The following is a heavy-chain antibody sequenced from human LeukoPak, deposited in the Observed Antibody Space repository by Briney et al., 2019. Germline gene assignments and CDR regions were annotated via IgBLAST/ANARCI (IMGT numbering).Heavy chain of an antibody. J-gene: IGHJ4*02. CDR3: ARADGSGSYYSVPFD. CDR2: ISYDGSNK. D-gene: IGHD3-10*01. Sequence: GGSLRLSCTASGFTFTSYAMHWLRQAPGKGLEWVAVISYDGSNKYFADSVKGRFTISRDNSKNTLYLQMNSLRTEDTAMYYCARADGSGSYYSVPFDWGQGTLVTVS. CDR1: GFTFTSYA. V-gene: IGHV3-30*04.